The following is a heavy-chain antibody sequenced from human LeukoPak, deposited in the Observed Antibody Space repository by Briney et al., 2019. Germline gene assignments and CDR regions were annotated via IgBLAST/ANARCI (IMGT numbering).Heavy chain of an antibody. CDR1: GYTFTSYD. J-gene: IGHJ5*02. D-gene: IGHD5-24*01. CDR3: ARGRGMATIGWFDP. V-gene: IGHV1-8*01. CDR2: MNPNSGNT. Sequence: ASVKVSCKASGYTFTSYDVNWVRQATGPGLEWMGWMNPNSGNTGYAQKFQGRVTMTKNTSISTAYMEVSSLRSEDTAVYYCARGRGMATIGWFDPWGQGTLVTVPS.